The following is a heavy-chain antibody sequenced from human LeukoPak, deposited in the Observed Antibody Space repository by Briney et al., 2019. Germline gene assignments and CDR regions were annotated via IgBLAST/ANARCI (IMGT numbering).Heavy chain of an antibody. Sequence: ASVKVSCKASGGTFSSYTMSWVRQAPGQGLEWMGRIIPILGIANYAQKFQGRVTITADKSTSTAYMELSSLRSEDTAVYYCARGYYYDSSGYYPLNWFDPWGQGTLVTVSS. CDR3: ARGYYYDSSGYYPLNWFDP. CDR2: IIPILGIA. D-gene: IGHD3-22*01. V-gene: IGHV1-69*02. CDR1: GGTFSSYT. J-gene: IGHJ5*02.